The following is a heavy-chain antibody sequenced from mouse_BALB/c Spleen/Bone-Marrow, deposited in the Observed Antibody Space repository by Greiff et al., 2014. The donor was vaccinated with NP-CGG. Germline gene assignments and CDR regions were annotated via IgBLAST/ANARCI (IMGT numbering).Heavy chain of an antibody. V-gene: IGHV5-4*02. Sequence: EVKLMESGGGLAKPGGSLKLSCAASGFTPSDYYMYWVRQTPEKRLEWVATISDGGNYTYYPDSLKGRFTISRDNAKNNPNLQMSSLKSEDTAIYYCAREDYYRYDYVMDYWGQGTSVTVSS. CDR3: AREDYYRYDYVMDY. CDR1: GFTPSDYY. CDR2: ISDGGNYT. D-gene: IGHD2-14*01. J-gene: IGHJ4*01.